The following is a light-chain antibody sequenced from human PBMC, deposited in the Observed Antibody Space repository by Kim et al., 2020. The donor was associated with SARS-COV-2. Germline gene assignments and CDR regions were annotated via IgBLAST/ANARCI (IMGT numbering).Light chain of an antibody. J-gene: IGLJ3*02. CDR3: QTWGPGIRV. V-gene: IGLV4-69*01. CDR2: LNRDGSH. Sequence: QLVLTQSPSASASLGASVKLTCTLSSGHSRYAIAWYQQQPEKGPRCLLKLNRDGSHSKGDGIPGRFSGSRSGAERCLTISSLQSEDEADYYCQTWGPGIRVFGGVTQLTVL. CDR1: SGHSRYA.